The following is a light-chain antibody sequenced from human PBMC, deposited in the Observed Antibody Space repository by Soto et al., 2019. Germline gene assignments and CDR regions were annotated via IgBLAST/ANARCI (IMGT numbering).Light chain of an antibody. CDR2: GAS. CDR1: QSISSW. J-gene: IGKJ1*01. V-gene: IGKV1-5*01. CDR3: QQYNSYPWT. Sequence: DIQMTQSPSTLSASVGDRVTITCRASQSISSWLAWYQQKPGKAPYLLIYGASSLESGVPSRFSAIGSGTEFTLTISSLQPDDFGTYYCQQYNSYPWTFGQGTKVEIK.